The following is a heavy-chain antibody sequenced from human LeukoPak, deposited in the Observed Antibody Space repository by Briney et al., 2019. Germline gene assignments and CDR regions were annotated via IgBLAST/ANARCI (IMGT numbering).Heavy chain of an antibody. J-gene: IGHJ6*04. D-gene: IGHD3-10*02. CDR1: GFTFGDYG. CDR3: AELGITMIGGV. Sequence: GGSLRLSCVASGFTFGDYGMSWVRQAPGKGLEWVSLIYNDGRTYYADSVKGRCTISRDNAKNSLYLQMNSLRAEDTAVYYCAELGITMIGGVWGKGTTVTISS. V-gene: IGHV3-66*01. CDR2: IYNDGRT.